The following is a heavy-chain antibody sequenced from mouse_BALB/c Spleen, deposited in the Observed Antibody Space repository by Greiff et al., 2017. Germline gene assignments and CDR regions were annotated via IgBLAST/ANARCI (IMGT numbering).Heavy chain of an antibody. D-gene: IGHD1-1*01. CDR2: ISSGGSYT. CDR1: GFTFSSYT. Sequence: EVQGVESGGGLVKPGGSLKLSCAASGFTFSSYTMSWVRQTPEKRLEWVATISSGGSYTYYPDSVKGRFTISRDNAKNTLYLQMSSLKSEDTAMYYCTRYYGSSYEYFDVWGAGTTVTVSS. J-gene: IGHJ1*01. CDR3: TRYYGSSYEYFDV. V-gene: IGHV5-6-4*01.